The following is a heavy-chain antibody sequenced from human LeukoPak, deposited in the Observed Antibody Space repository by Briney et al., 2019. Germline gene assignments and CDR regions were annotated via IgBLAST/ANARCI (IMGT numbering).Heavy chain of an antibody. Sequence: GGSLRLSCAASGFTFSSYSMNWVRQAPGKGLEWVSSISSSSSYIYYADSVKGRFTISRDNSKNTLYLQMNSLRAEDTAVYYCAKDRPASDYDILTGPHHFDYWGQGTLVTVSS. D-gene: IGHD3-9*01. CDR3: AKDRPASDYDILTGPHHFDY. CDR1: GFTFSSYS. V-gene: IGHV3-21*04. J-gene: IGHJ4*02. CDR2: ISSSSSYI.